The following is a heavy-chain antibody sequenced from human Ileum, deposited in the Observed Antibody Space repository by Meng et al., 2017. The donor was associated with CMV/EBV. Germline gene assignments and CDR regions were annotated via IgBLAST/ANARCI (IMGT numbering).Heavy chain of an antibody. V-gene: IGHV4-59*01. D-gene: IGHD3-10*01. CDR2: ISNSGTT. Sequence: SETLSLTCTVSGGAIGSFYWTWIRQTPEKGLERIGYISNSGTTNYNPSLKSRLTMSVDASQNQFSLNLSSVTAADTAVYYCARGRVYYYGWNPPYGMDVWSRGTTVTVS. J-gene: IGHJ6*02. CDR1: GGAIGSFY. CDR3: ARGRVYYYGWNPPYGMDV.